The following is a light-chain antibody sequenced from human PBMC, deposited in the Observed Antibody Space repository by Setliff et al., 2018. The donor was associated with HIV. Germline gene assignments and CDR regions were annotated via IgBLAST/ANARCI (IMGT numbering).Light chain of an antibody. CDR3: SSYTTNTDG. J-gene: IGLJ2*01. V-gene: IGLV2-14*03. Sequence: QSALAQPASVSGSPGQSITISCTAATSDVGGFTYVSWYQQHPGKAPKLMIYDVTHRPSGVSNRFSGSKSGNTASLTISGLQAEDEADYYCSSYTTNTDGVGGGTK. CDR2: DVT. CDR1: TSDVGGFTY.